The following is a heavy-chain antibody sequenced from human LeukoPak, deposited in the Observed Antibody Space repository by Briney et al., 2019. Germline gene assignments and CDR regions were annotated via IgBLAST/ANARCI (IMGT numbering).Heavy chain of an antibody. D-gene: IGHD5-24*01. J-gene: IGHJ4*02. CDR1: GFTFSSYS. V-gene: IGHV3-21*01. Sequence: AGGSLRLSCAASGFTFSSYSVNWVRQAPGKGLEWVSSISSSSSYIYYADSVKGRFTISRDNAKNSLYLQMNSLRAEDTAVYYCARGNGYTMYYFDYWGQGTLVTVSS. CDR3: ARGNGYTMYYFDY. CDR2: ISSSSSYI.